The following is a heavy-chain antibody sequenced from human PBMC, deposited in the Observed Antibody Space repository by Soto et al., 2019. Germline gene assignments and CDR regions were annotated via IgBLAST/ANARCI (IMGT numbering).Heavy chain of an antibody. CDR1: GYSFTSYW. J-gene: IGHJ6*03. D-gene: IGHD1-20*01. CDR2: IYPGDSDT. Sequence: GESLKIACKGSGYSFTSYWIGWVRQMPGKGLEWMGIIYPGDSDTRYSPYFQGQVTISADKSISTAYLQWSSLKASDTAMYYYGRLTGTDYYYYYYMDVWGKGTTVTVSS. V-gene: IGHV5-51*01. CDR3: GRLTGTDYYYYYYMDV.